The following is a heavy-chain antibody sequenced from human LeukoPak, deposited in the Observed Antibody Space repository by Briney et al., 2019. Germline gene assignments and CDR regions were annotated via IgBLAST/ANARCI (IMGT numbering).Heavy chain of an antibody. V-gene: IGHV1-46*01. CDR3: ARDLKNWDSSGWYPFYYYYYGMDV. Sequence: RASVKVSCKASGYTFTSYYMHWVRQAPGQGLEWMGIINPSGGSTSYAQKFQGRVTMTRDTSTSTVYMELSSLRSEDTAVYYCARDLKNWDSSGWYPFYYYYYGMDVWGQGTTVTVSS. CDR1: GYTFTSYY. CDR2: INPSGGST. J-gene: IGHJ6*02. D-gene: IGHD6-19*01.